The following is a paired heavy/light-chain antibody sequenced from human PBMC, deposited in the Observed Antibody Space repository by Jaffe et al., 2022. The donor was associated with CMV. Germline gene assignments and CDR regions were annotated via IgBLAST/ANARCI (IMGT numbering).Light chain of an antibody. CDR2: AAS. Sequence: DIQMTQSPSSLSASVGDRVTITCRASQGISNYLAWYQQTPGNVPKVLIYAASTLQSGVPSRFSGSGSGTDFTLTISSLQPEDVATYYCQQYNSVPSFGQGTKVEI. V-gene: IGKV1-27*01. J-gene: IGKJ1*01. CDR1: QGISNY. CDR3: QQYNSVPS.
Heavy chain of an antibody. CDR1: GGTFNFYA. CDR3: GRERFGEVFGRRHYSFYYIDV. Sequence: QVQLVQSGAEVKKPGSSVKVSCKTSGGTFNFYAISWVRQAPGQGLEWMGRIIPKHDLADYAQEFQARVTITADKSTNTVYMDLSSLTSDDTAVYYCGRERFGEVFGRRHYSFYYIDVWGSGTTVIVSS. J-gene: IGHJ6*03. V-gene: IGHV1-69*09. CDR2: IIPKHDLA. D-gene: IGHD3-10*01.